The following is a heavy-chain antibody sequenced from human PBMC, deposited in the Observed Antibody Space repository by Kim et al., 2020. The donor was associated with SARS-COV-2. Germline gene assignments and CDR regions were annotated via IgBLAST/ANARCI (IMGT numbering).Heavy chain of an antibody. CDR2: IKSKTDGGTT. D-gene: IGHD1-26*01. CDR1: GFTFSNAW. J-gene: IGHJ4*02. CDR3: TTTTWELPTGGEYYFDY. V-gene: IGHV3-15*01. Sequence: GGSLRLSCAASGFTFSNAWMSWVRQAPGKGLEWVGRIKSKTDGGTTDYAAPVKGRFTISRDDSKNTLYLQMNSLKTEDTAVYYCTTTTWELPTGGEYYFDYWGQGTLVTVSS.